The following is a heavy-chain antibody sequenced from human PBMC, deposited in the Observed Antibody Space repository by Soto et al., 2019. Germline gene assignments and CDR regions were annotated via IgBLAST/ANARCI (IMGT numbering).Heavy chain of an antibody. J-gene: IGHJ4*02. CDR3: ARIDTIRRVPALGY. CDR2: ISAYNGNT. Sequence: GASVKVSCKASGYTFTSYGISWVRQASGQGLEWMGWISAYNGNTNYAQKLQGRVTMTTDTSTSTAYMELRSLRSDDTAVYYCARIDTIRRVPALGYWGQGTLVTVSS. V-gene: IGHV1-18*01. D-gene: IGHD3-3*01. CDR1: GYTFTSYG.